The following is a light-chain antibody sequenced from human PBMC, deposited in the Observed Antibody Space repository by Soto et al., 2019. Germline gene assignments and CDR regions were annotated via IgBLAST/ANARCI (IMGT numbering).Light chain of an antibody. CDR3: QPYGSSPPWT. V-gene: IGKV3-20*01. CDR1: QSVSSSY. J-gene: IGKJ1*01. CDR2: GAS. Sequence: EIVLTQSPGTLSLSPGERATLSCRASQSVSSSYLAWYQQKPGQAPRLLIYGASSRATGIPDRFSGSGSGTDFTFTISRLEPEDFAVYYCQPYGSSPPWTFGQGTKVEIK.